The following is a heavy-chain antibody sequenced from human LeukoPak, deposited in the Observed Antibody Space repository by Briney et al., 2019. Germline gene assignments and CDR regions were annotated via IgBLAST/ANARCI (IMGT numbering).Heavy chain of an antibody. CDR2: IYHSGIP. V-gene: IGHV4-39*01. J-gene: IGHJ5*02. Sequence: SETLSLTCTVSGGSISSGTYYWDWIRQAPGKRLEWIGNIYHSGIPYYTPSLQSRVAMSVTTPKNHFSLKLNFLTAADSAVYYCARHHSALNRLDPWGQGTLVIVSS. CDR3: ARHHSALNRLDP. D-gene: IGHD2-21*01. CDR1: GGSISSGTYY.